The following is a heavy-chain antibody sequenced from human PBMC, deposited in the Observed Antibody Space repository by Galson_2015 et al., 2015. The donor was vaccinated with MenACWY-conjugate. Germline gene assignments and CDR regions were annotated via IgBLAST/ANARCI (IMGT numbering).Heavy chain of an antibody. J-gene: IGHJ4*02. D-gene: IGHD5-18*01. CDR2: INPSVGST. V-gene: IGHV1-46*01. Sequence: QSGAEVKKPGASVKVSCKASGYTFTSYNMHWVRQAPGQGLEWVGIINPSVGSTTYAQKFQGRVTMSRDTSTSTVYMELSSLRSEDTAVYYCARAADTPVLGDYWGQGTLVTVSS. CDR3: ARAADTPVLGDY. CDR1: GYTFTSYN.